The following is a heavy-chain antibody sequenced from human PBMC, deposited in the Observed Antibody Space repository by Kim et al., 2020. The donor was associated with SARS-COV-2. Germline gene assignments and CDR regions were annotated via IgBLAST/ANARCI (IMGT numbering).Heavy chain of an antibody. Sequence: SVKVSCKASGGTFSSYAISWVRQAPGQGLEWMGGIIPIFGTANYAQKFQGRVTITADESTSTAYMELSSLRSEDTAVYYCARDQGGSPLDSYGMDVWGQGTTVTVSS. CDR3: ARDQGGSPLDSYGMDV. CDR1: GGTFSSYA. V-gene: IGHV1-69*13. D-gene: IGHD1-26*01. J-gene: IGHJ6*02. CDR2: IIPIFGTA.